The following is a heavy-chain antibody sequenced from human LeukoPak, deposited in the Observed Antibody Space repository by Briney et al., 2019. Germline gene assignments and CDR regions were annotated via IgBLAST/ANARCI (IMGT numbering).Heavy chain of an antibody. CDR1: GFTFSSYG. J-gene: IGHJ4*02. CDR3: AKGVDFWSGYASD. V-gene: IGHV3-30*02. CDR2: IRYDGSNK. Sequence: GGSLRLSCAASGFTFSSYGMHWVRQAPGKGLEWVAFIRYDGSNKYYADSVKGRFTISRDNSKNTLYLQMNSLRAEDTAVYYCAKGVDFWSGYASDWGQGTLVTVSS. D-gene: IGHD3-3*01.